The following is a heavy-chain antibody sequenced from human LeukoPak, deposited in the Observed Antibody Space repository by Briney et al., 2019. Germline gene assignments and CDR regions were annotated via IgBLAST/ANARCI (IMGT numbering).Heavy chain of an antibody. CDR2: MSRSGDII. CDR1: GFSFTTYW. V-gene: IGHV3-48*01. J-gene: IGHJ4*02. CDR3: ARDVYYGSGSPRLDY. D-gene: IGHD3-10*01. Sequence: GESLRLSCAASGFSFTTYWMNWVRQVPGKGLESVSYMSRSGDIIYYADSVKGRFTISRDNAKNSLYLQMNSLRAEDTAVYYCARDVYYGSGSPRLDYWGQGTLVTVSS.